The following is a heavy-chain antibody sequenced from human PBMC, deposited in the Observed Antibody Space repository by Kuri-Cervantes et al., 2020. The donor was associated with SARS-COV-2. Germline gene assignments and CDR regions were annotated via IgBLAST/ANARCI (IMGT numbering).Heavy chain of an antibody. Sequence: GSLRLSCTVSGDSITNYYLTWIRQPPGRGLEWIGYVSYNGATAYNPSLKSRVTMSLDTSKNQFSLRLSSVTAADTAVYYCSVGVDFSSVDYWGQGTLVTVSS. CDR3: SVGVDFSSVDY. D-gene: IGHD3/OR15-3a*01. CDR2: VSYNGAT. CDR1: GDSITNYY. V-gene: IGHV4-59*01. J-gene: IGHJ4*02.